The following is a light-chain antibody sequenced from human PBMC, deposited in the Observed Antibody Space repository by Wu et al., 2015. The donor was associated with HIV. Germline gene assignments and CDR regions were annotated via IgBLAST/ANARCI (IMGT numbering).Light chain of an antibody. CDR3: QQYGTSPRT. V-gene: IGKV3-20*01. CDR2: EAY. CDR1: SDW. J-gene: IGKJ1*01. Sequence: SDWLAWYQQKSDQSPKLLIYEAYKRAAGVPDRFNAAGSGTDFTLTISRVEPEDFAVYYCQQYGTSPRTFGQGTKVEIK.